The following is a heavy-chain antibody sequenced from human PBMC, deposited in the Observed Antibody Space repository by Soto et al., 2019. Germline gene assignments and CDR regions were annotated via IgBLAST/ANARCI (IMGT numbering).Heavy chain of an antibody. Sequence: EVQVLESGGGLVQPGGSLRLSCAATGFTFSNHAMNWVRQAPGKGLEWVSGISGGGDSTRYADSVKGRFTISRDNSENTLDLQMYSLRADDTAIYYCAKNIGSSSGFDYWGQGTLVTVSS. CDR1: GFTFSNHA. D-gene: IGHD6-6*01. CDR2: ISGGGDST. J-gene: IGHJ4*02. V-gene: IGHV3-23*01. CDR3: AKNIGSSSGFDY.